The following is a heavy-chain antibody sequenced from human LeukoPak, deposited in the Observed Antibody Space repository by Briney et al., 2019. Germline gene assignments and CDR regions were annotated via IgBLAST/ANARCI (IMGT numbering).Heavy chain of an antibody. Sequence: ASVKVSCKASGYTFTGYYMHWVRQAPGQGLEWMGRINPSGGSTSYAQKFQGRVTMTRDTSTSTVYMELSSLRSEDTAVYYCANGAETTYFDYWGQGTLVTVSS. CDR3: ANGAETTYFDY. V-gene: IGHV1-46*01. CDR1: GYTFTGYY. CDR2: INPSGGST. J-gene: IGHJ4*02. D-gene: IGHD4-11*01.